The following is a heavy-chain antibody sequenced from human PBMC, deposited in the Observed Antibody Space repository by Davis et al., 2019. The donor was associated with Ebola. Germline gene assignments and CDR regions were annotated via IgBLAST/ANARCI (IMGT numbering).Heavy chain of an antibody. CDR1: GGSINIRSYY. CDR3: ATSNWFDP. V-gene: IGHV4-39*01. J-gene: IGHJ5*02. CDR2: VHYSGRT. Sequence: SETLSLTCTVSGGSINIRSYYWGWIRQPPGKGLEWIGSVHYSGRTYYNPSLKSRLTISIDTSKNQFSLKLTSVTAADTSVYYCATSNWFDPWGQGTLVTVSS.